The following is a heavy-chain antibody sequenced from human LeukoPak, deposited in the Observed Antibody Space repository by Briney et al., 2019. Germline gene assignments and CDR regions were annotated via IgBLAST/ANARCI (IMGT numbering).Heavy chain of an antibody. J-gene: IGHJ6*04. D-gene: IGHD3-9*01. CDR3: ARCASAYYDILTGYAPYYYYGMDV. CDR1: GGSISSSNW. V-gene: IGHV4-4*02. Sequence: SGTLSLTCAVSGGSISSSNWWSWVRQPPGKGLEWIGEIYHSGSTNYNPSLKSRVTISVDKSKDQFSLKLSSVTAADTAVYYCARCASAYYDILTGYAPYYYYGMDVWGKGTTVTVFS. CDR2: IYHSGST.